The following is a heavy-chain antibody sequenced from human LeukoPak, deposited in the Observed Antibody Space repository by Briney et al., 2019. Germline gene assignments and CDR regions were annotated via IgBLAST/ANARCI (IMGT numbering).Heavy chain of an antibody. V-gene: IGHV3-74*01. CDR2: INSDGSSA. CDR1: GFTFSSYW. J-gene: IGHJ4*02. CDR3: ARYYGSGTSLGY. Sequence: GGSLRLSCAASGFTFSSYWMHWVRQAPGKGLVRVSRINSDGSSASYADSVKGRFTISRDNAKNTLYLQMNSLRAEDTAVYYCARYYGSGTSLGYWGQGTLVTVSS. D-gene: IGHD3-10*01.